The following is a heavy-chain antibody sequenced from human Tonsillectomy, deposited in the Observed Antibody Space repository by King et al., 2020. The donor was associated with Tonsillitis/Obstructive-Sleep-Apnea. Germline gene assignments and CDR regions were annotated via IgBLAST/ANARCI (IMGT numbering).Heavy chain of an antibody. Sequence: QLQESGPGLVKPSETLSLTCSVSGGSLSNYYWNWIRQPPGKGLEWIGYMYYSGSTNYNPSLKSRVTMSVDTSKNQFSLKLSSLTAADTAVYYCARGPQWLVPMYYNMDVWGKGTTVTVSS. CDR2: MYYSGST. V-gene: IGHV4-59*01. CDR1: GGSLSNYY. D-gene: IGHD6-19*01. J-gene: IGHJ6*03. CDR3: ARGPQWLVPMYYNMDV.